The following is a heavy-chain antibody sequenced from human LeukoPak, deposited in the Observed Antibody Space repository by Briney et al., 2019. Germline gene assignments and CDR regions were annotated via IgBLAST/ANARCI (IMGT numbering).Heavy chain of an antibody. J-gene: IGHJ4*02. CDR1: GGSISSYY. CDR2: IYYSGST. Sequence: SETLSLTCTVSGGSISSYYWSWIRQPPGKGLEWIGYIYYSGSTNYNPSLKSRVTISVDTSKNRFSLKLSSVTAADTAVYYCARGEDYYDSSGYFDYWGQGTLVTVSS. CDR3: ARGEDYYDSSGYFDY. D-gene: IGHD3-22*01. V-gene: IGHV4-59*01.